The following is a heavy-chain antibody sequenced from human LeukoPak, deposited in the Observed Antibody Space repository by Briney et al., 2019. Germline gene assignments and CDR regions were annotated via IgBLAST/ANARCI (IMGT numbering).Heavy chain of an antibody. CDR1: GFTFSSYS. J-gene: IGHJ5*02. D-gene: IGHD2-15*01. CDR3: ARDGAPYCSGGTCYLFYWFDP. CDR2: ISSNSKYI. Sequence: GGSLRLSCAASGFTFSSYSMNWVRQAPGKGLEWVSSISSNSKYIYYADSVKGRFTISRDNAKNSLYLQMNSLRAEDTAVYYCARDGAPYCSGGTCYLFYWFDPWGQGTLVTVSS. V-gene: IGHV3-21*01.